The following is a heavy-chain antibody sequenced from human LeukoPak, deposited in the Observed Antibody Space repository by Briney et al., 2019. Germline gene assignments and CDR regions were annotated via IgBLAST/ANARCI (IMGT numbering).Heavy chain of an antibody. D-gene: IGHD3-10*01. J-gene: IGHJ6*02. V-gene: IGHV3-30*18. CDR3: AEDLDNGSGTRYYYYGMDV. CDR2: ISYDGSNK. CDR1: GFTFSSYG. Sequence: SGGSLRLSCAASGFTFSSYGMHWVRQAPGKGLEWVAVISYDGSNKYYADSVKGRFTISRDNSKNTLYLQMNSLRAEDTAVYYCAEDLDNGSGTRYYYYGMDVWGQGTTVTVSS.